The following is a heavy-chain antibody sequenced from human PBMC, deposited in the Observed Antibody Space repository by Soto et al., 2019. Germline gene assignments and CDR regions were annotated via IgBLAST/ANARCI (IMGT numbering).Heavy chain of an antibody. J-gene: IGHJ4*02. V-gene: IGHV4-34*01. D-gene: IGHD5-12*01. CDR1: GGSFRAYY. Sequence: SDILCLTSAVHGGSFRAYYWSWFRQPPGKGLEWIGAINHSGSTNYNQSHKSRVTIPIDASKNQFSLKLSSVTAAYTAVYYCLGGWLRSYYFDYWGQGTLVTVSS. CDR2: INHSGST. CDR3: LGGWLRSYYFDY.